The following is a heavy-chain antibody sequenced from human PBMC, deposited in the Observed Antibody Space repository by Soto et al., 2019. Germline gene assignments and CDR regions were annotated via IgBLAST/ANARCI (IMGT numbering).Heavy chain of an antibody. Sequence: QVQLQESCPGVVKPSQTLSLTCTVSGVSISSGGYYWSWIRQHPGKGLEWIGYIYDNDSTYYNPSLKRRVTMSVDTSRNQISLKLSSVTAADTAVYYCARHHMAATDMYFDYWGQGTLVTASA. V-gene: IGHV4-31*03. CDR3: ARHHMAATDMYFDY. D-gene: IGHD6-19*01. J-gene: IGHJ4*02. CDR2: IYDNDST. CDR1: GVSISSGGYY.